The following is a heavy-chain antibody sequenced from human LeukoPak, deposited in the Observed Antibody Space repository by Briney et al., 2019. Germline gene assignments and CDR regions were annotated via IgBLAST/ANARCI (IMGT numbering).Heavy chain of an antibody. D-gene: IGHD7-27*01. CDR1: GFIFSSST. CDR3: AADLGLGTYHVGYGLAEEDC. V-gene: IGHV1-58*02. J-gene: IGHJ4*02. CDR2: IVVGSGNT. Sequence: SVKVSCKASGFIFSSSTMQWVRQARGQRLEWIGWIVVGSGNTNYAQKFQERLTITRDMSTSTAYTELSSLRSEDTAVYYCAADLGLGTYHVGYGLAEEDCWGQGTLVTVSS.